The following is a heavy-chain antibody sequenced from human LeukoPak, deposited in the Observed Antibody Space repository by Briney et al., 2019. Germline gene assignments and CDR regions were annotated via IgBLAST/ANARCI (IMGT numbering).Heavy chain of an antibody. CDR3: AMGRRYDFWSGTRPHTQGSY. J-gene: IGHJ4*02. CDR1: GFTFSSYA. V-gene: IGHV3-23*01. D-gene: IGHD3-3*01. Sequence: GGSLRLSCAASGFTFSSYAMSWVRQAPGKGLEWVSAISGSGGSTYYADSVKGRFTISSDNSKNTLYLQMNSLRAEDTAVYYCAMGRRYDFWSGTRPHTQGSYWGQGTLVTVSS. CDR2: ISGSGGST.